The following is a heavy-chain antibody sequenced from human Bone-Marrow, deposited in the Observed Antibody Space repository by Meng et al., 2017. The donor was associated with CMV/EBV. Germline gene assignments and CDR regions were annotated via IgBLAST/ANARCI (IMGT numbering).Heavy chain of an antibody. Sequence: GSLRLSCTVSSGSISSYYWGWIRQPPGKGLEWIGSIYYSGSTYYNPSLKSRVTISVDTSKNQFSLKLSSVTAADTAVYYCAREYSSSWYGFDYWGQGTLVTVSS. CDR2: IYYSGST. V-gene: IGHV4-39*01. CDR1: SGSISSYY. CDR3: AREYSSSWYGFDY. J-gene: IGHJ4*02. D-gene: IGHD6-13*01.